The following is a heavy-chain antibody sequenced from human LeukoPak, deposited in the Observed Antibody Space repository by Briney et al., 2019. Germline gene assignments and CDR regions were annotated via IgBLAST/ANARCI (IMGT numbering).Heavy chain of an antibody. Sequence: ASVKVSCKASGYTFTGYYMHWVRQAPGQGLEWMGWINPNSGGTNYAQKFQGRVITTRDTSISTAYMELSRLRSDDTAVYYCARGGFLGYCSSTSCSYFDYWGQGTLVTVSS. CDR2: INPNSGGT. CDR3: ARGGFLGYCSSTSCSYFDY. V-gene: IGHV1-2*02. CDR1: GYTFTGYY. D-gene: IGHD2-2*01. J-gene: IGHJ4*02.